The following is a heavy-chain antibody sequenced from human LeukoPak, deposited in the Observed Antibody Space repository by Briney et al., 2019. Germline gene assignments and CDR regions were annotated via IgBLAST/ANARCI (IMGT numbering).Heavy chain of an antibody. Sequence: SVKVSCKATGFTFTNYDINWVRQATGQGLEWMGWKNPRNGDTGYARKFQGRVTMTRDTSISTAYMELRSLTSEDTAIYYCVRDGEGVAISVNYWFAPWGQGTLVTVSS. V-gene: IGHV1-8*01. CDR1: GFTFTNYD. J-gene: IGHJ5*02. D-gene: IGHD3-10*01. CDR2: KNPRNGDT. CDR3: VRDGEGVAISVNYWFAP.